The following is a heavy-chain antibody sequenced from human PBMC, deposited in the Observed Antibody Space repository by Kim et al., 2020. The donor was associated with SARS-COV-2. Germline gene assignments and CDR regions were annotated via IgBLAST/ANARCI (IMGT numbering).Heavy chain of an antibody. D-gene: IGHD2-2*01. CDR2: ISAYNGNT. Sequence: ASVKVSCKASGYTFTSYGISWVRQAPGQGLEWMGWISAYNGNTNYAQKLQGRVTMTTDTSTSTAYMELRILRSDDTAVYYCAREGGRYCSSTSCYFYGYSYGMDVWGQGTTVTVSS. CDR3: AREGGRYCSSTSCYFYGYSYGMDV. J-gene: IGHJ6*02. V-gene: IGHV1-18*01. CDR1: GYTFTSYG.